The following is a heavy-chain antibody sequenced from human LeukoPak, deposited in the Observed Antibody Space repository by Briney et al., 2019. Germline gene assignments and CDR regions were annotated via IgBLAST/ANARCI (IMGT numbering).Heavy chain of an antibody. CDR2: IIPIFGTA. V-gene: IGHV1-69*13. CDR1: GGTFSSYA. CDR3: ARAGVRGVITGNWFDP. Sequence: ASVKVSCKASGGTFSSYAISWVRQAPGQGLEWMGGIIPIFGTANYAQKFQGRVTITADESTSTAYMELSSLRSEDTAVYYCARAGVRGVITGNWFDPWGQGTLVTVSS. D-gene: IGHD3-10*01. J-gene: IGHJ5*02.